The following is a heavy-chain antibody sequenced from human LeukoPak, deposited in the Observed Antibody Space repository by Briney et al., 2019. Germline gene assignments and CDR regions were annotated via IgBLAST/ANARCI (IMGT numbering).Heavy chain of an antibody. CDR3: ARGEWEPPTYYFDN. V-gene: IGHV3-21*01. J-gene: IGHJ4*02. D-gene: IGHD1-26*01. CDR2: ISSSSSYI. CDR1: GFTFSSYS. Sequence: GGSLRLSCAASGFTFSSYSMKWVRQAPGKGLEWVSSISSSSSYIYYADSVKGRFTISRDNAKKSLYLQMSSLRAEDTAVYYCARGEWEPPTYYFDNWGQGTLVTVSS.